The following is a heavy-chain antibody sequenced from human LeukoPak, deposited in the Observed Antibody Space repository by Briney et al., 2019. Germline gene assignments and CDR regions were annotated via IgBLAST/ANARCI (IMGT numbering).Heavy chain of an antibody. CDR1: GFTFSNYG. CDR3: ARGSIVGARGVGAY. J-gene: IGHJ4*02. D-gene: IGHD1-26*01. Sequence: GGSLRLSCAGSGFTFSNYGMHWVRQAPGKGPEWVAVISYDGTNKYYADSVKGRFTISRDNSKNTVYLQMNSLRAEDTAVYYCARGSIVGARGVGAYWGQGTLVTVSS. V-gene: IGHV3-30*03. CDR2: ISYDGTNK.